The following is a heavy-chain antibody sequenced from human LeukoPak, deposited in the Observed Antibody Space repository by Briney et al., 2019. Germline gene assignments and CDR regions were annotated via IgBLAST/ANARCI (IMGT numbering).Heavy chain of an antibody. D-gene: IGHD5-12*01. J-gene: IGHJ4*02. V-gene: IGHV3-30*03. Sequence: PGGSLRLSCAASGLPFSSYAMHWVRQAPGKGLEWVAFISHDGSNKYYGDSVKGRFTISRDNAKNSLYLQMNSLRAEDTAVYYCARGYSGYDPYYFDYWGQGTLVTVSS. CDR3: ARGYSGYDPYYFDY. CDR2: ISHDGSNK. CDR1: GLPFSSYA.